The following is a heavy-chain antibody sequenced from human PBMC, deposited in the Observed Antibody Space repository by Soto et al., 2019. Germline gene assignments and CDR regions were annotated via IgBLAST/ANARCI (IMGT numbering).Heavy chain of an antibody. CDR3: AKDDNADLYGLLDY. V-gene: IGHV3-30*18. CDR2: ISYDGSNK. D-gene: IGHD4-17*01. Sequence: QVQLVESGGGVVQPGRSLRLSCAASGFTFSSYGMHWVRQAPGKGLEWVAVISYDGSNKYYADSVKGRFTISRDNSKNTLDLQMNSLRAEDTAVYYCAKDDNADLYGLLDYWGQGTLVTVSS. J-gene: IGHJ4*02. CDR1: GFTFSSYG.